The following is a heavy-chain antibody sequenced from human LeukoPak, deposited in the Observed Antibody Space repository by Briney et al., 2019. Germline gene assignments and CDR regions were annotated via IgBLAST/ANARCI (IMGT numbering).Heavy chain of an antibody. V-gene: IGHV3-53*04. Sequence: GGSLRLSCAASGFTVSSNYMSWVGQAPGKGLEWVSVIYSGGSTYYADSVKGRFTISRHNSKNTLYLQMNSLRAEDTAVYYCARTIRSRATDAFDIWGQGTMASVSS. CDR1: GFTVSSNY. J-gene: IGHJ3*02. CDR3: ARTIRSRATDAFDI. D-gene: IGHD1-14*01. CDR2: IYSGGST.